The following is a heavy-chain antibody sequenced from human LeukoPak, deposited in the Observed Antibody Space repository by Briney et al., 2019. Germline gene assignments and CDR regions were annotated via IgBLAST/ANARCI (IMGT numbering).Heavy chain of an antibody. V-gene: IGHV3-48*03. Sequence: PGGSLRLSCAASGFTFSSYEMNWVRQAPGKGLEWVSYISSSGSTIYYADSVKGRFTISRDNVKNSLYLQMNILRAEDTAVYYCARDLNWNPLDYWGQGTLVTVSS. CDR1: GFTFSSYE. CDR3: ARDLNWNPLDY. D-gene: IGHD1-1*01. J-gene: IGHJ4*02. CDR2: ISSSGSTI.